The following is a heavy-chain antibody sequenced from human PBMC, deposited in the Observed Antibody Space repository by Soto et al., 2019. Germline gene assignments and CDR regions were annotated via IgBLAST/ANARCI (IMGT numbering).Heavy chain of an antibody. CDR2: IYYSVST. V-gene: IGHV4-59*01. D-gene: IGHD1-26*01. CDR3: ARDEIVGATHWFDP. CDR1: CTSTSAYY. J-gene: IGHJ5*02. Sequence: SAPLSRTCNVSCTSTSAYYWIWIRQPPGKGLDWIGYIYYSVSTNYNPSLKSRVTISVDTSKNQFSLKLSSVTAADTAVYYCARDEIVGATHWFDPWGQGTLVTVSS.